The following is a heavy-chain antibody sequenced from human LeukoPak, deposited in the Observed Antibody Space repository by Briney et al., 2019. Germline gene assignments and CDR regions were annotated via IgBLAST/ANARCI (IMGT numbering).Heavy chain of an antibody. CDR1: GGSFSGYS. D-gene: IGHD3-10*01. CDR3: ARGSRFGELDY. V-gene: IGHV4-34*01. CDR2: IKHSGGT. Sequence: SETLSLTCAVYGGSFSGYSWSWIRQPPGKGLEWIGEIKHSGGTNYNPSLKSRVTISVDTSKNQFSLKLNSVTAADTAVYYCARGSRFGELDYWGQGTLVTVSS. J-gene: IGHJ4*02.